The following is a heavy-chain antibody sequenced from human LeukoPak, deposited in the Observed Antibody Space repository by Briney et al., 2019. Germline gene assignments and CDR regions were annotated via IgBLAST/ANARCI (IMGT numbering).Heavy chain of an antibody. J-gene: IGHJ4*02. V-gene: IGHV1-2*02. CDR2: INPNSGGT. CDR3: ARILYYYDSSGYYPFDY. CDR1: GYTFTSYG. Sequence: VASVKVSCKASGYTFTSYGISWVRQAPGQGLEWMGWINPNSGGTNYAQKFQGRVTMTRDTSISTAYMELSRLRSDDTAVYYCARILYYYDSSGYYPFDYWGQGTLVTVSS. D-gene: IGHD3-22*01.